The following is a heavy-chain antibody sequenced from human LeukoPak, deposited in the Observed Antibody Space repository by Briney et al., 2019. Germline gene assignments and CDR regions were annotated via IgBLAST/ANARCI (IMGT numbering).Heavy chain of an antibody. CDR3: AKGSIVAVAGTIDY. J-gene: IGHJ4*02. D-gene: IGHD6-19*01. Sequence: PEGSLRLSCAASGFTFSGYAMNWVRQTPGKGLEWVSVIGGSGGISYYADFVRGRFTISRDNSKNTLYMQMNSLRAEDTAVYYCAKGSIVAVAGTIDYWGQGTLVTVSS. V-gene: IGHV3-23*01. CDR1: GFTFSGYA. CDR2: IGGSGGIS.